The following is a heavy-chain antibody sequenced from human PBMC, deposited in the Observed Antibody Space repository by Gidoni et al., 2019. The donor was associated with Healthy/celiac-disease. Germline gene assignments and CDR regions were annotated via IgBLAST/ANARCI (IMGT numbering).Heavy chain of an antibody. Sequence: VQSGAEVKKPGASVKVSGKASGYTFTSYGISWVRQAHGQGLEWMGWISAYNGNTNYAQKLQGRVTMTTDTSTSTAYMELRSLRSDDTAVYYCAKAPVLLRFRYYFDYWGQGTLVTVSS. J-gene: IGHJ4*02. CDR1: GYTFTSYG. D-gene: IGHD3-3*01. V-gene: IGHV1-18*04. CDR2: ISAYNGNT. CDR3: AKAPVLLRFRYYFDY.